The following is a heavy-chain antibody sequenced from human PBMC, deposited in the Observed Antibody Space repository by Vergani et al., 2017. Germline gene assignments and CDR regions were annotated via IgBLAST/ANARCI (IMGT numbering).Heavy chain of an antibody. CDR1: GGSISSGGYS. CDR3: ASDRRFRGSYFHLGL. CDR2: IYHSGST. V-gene: IGHV4-30-2*01. D-gene: IGHD1-26*01. Sequence: QLQLQESGSGLVKPSQTLSLTCAVSGGSISSGGYSWSWIRQPPGKGLEWIGYIYHSGSTYYNPSLKSRVTISVDRSKNQFSLKLSSVTAADSATYYCASDRRFRGSYFHLGLWGQGALVNVSS. J-gene: IGHJ4*02.